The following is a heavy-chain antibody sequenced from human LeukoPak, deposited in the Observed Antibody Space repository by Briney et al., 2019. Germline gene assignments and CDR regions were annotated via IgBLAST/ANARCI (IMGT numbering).Heavy chain of an antibody. J-gene: IGHJ4*02. V-gene: IGHV4-4*07. CDR3: ARRDLSSGCNSWC. D-gene: IGHD2-8*02. CDR2: IHTSGST. Sequence: SETLSLTCTVSGGSISNYHGSGTRQPAGKGLEWIGQIHTSGSTNYNPPLKSRVSMSIDTAEDQASLTIRSVTAADTAFYYCARRDLSSGCNSWCWGTGTLVTVSS. CDR1: GGSISNYH.